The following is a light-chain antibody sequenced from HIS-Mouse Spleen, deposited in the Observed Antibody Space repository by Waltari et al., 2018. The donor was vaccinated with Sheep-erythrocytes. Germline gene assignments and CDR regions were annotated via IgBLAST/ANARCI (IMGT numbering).Light chain of an antibody. CDR1: QGISSY. CDR3: QQLNSYPPRVT. J-gene: IGKJ4*01. V-gene: IGKV1-9*01. CDR2: AAS. Sequence: DIQLTQSPSFLSASVGDRVTIPCRASQGISSYLAWYQQKPGKAPKLLIYAASTLQSGVPSRFSGSGSGTEFTLTISSLQPEDFATYYCQQLNSYPPRVTFGGGTK.